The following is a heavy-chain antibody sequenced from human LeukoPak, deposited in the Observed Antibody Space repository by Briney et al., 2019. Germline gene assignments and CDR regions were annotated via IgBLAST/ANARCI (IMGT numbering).Heavy chain of an antibody. D-gene: IGHD3-10*01. CDR3: ARDRRYYYGSGSYYPGDY. J-gene: IGHJ4*02. Sequence: ASVKVSCKASGYTFTSYYMHWVRQAPGQGLEWMGIINPSGGSTSYAQKFQGRVTMARDTSTSTVYMELSSLRSEDTAVYYCARDRRYYYGSGSYYPGDYRGQGTLVTVSS. CDR1: GYTFTSYY. CDR2: INPSGGST. V-gene: IGHV1-46*01.